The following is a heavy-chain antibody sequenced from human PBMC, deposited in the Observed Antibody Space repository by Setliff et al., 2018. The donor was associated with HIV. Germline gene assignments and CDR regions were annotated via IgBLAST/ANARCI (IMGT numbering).Heavy chain of an antibody. D-gene: IGHD4-17*01. CDR1: GYTFNNFA. CDR2: ISTYNGNT. J-gene: IGHJ6*02. Sequence: GASVKVSCKASGYTFNNFAISWVRQAPGQGLEWMGWISTYNGNTNYEQKLQGRVTMTTDTSTNTAYMELRSLRSDDTAVYYCAREGLLVTTVGGAYWYHGMDVWGQGTTVTVSS. CDR3: AREGLLVTTVGGAYWYHGMDV. V-gene: IGHV1-18*01.